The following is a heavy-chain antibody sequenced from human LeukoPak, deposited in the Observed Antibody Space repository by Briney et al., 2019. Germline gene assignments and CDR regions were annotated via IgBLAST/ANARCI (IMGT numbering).Heavy chain of an antibody. CDR1: GFTFSSYS. CDR3: ARCGYSYGSCGMDV. Sequence: GGSLRLSCAASGFTFSSYSMNWVRQAPGKGLEWVSSISSSSSYIYYADPVKGRFTISRDNAKNSLYLQMNSLRAEDTAVYYCARCGYSYGSCGMDVWGQGTTVTVSS. V-gene: IGHV3-21*01. CDR2: ISSSSSYI. D-gene: IGHD5-18*01. J-gene: IGHJ6*02.